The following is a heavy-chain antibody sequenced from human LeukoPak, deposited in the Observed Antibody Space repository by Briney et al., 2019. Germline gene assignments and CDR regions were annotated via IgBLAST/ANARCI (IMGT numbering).Heavy chain of an antibody. CDR1: GYSISSGYY. Sequence: SETLSLTCTVSGYSISSGYYWGWIRQPPGKGLEWIGSIYHSGSTYYNPSLKSRVTISVDTSKNQFSLKLSSVTAADTAVYYCARWTAGYCSSTSCYAGEIFDYWGQGTLVTVSS. D-gene: IGHD2-2*01. CDR3: ARWTAGYCSSTSCYAGEIFDY. V-gene: IGHV4-38-2*02. J-gene: IGHJ4*02. CDR2: IYHSGST.